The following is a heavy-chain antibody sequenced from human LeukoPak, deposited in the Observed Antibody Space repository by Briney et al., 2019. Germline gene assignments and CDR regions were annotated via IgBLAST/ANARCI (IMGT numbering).Heavy chain of an antibody. V-gene: IGHV1-69*04. CDR2: IIPILGIA. J-gene: IGHJ1*01. Sequence: SVKVSCKASGGTFSSYAISWMRQAPGQGLEWMGRIIPILGIANYAQRFQGRVTITADKSTSTAYMELSSLRSEDTAVYYCARGKEVSWVGEEAVQHWGQGTLVTVSS. D-gene: IGHD3-10*01. CDR3: ARGKEVSWVGEEAVQH. CDR1: GGTFSSYA.